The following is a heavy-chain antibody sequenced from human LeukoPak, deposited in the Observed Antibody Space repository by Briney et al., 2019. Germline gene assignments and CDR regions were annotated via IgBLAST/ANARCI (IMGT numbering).Heavy chain of an antibody. CDR1: GFTFSSYA. V-gene: IGHV3-53*01. CDR3: ARGGSSTSWDLYYFDY. J-gene: IGHJ4*02. CDR2: IYSGGST. Sequence: PGGSLRLSCAASGFTFSSYAMSWVRQAPGKGLEWVSVIYSGGSTYYADSVKGRFTISRDNSKNTLYLQMNSLRAEDTAVYYCARGGSSTSWDLYYFDYWGQGTLVTVSS. D-gene: IGHD2-2*01.